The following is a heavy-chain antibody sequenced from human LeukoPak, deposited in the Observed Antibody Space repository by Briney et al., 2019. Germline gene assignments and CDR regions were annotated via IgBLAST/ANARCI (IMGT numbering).Heavy chain of an antibody. CDR1: GDSITSSSYF. CDR3: ATTSGSEWELMFLDY. CDR2: ISYGGGT. V-gene: IGHV4-39*01. D-gene: IGHD1-26*01. J-gene: IGHJ4*02. Sequence: PSETLSLTCTVSGDSITSSSYFWGWIRQPPGKGLEWIGSISYGGGTYYNPSLKSRVTISVDTSKNQFSLKLSSVTAADTAVFYCATTSGSEWELMFLDYWGQGTLVTLSS.